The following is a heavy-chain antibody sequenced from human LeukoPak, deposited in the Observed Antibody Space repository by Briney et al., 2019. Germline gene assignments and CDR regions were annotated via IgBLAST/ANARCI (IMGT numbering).Heavy chain of an antibody. V-gene: IGHV3-30-3*01. Sequence: GGSLRLSCADSGFTLSPFDMHWVRQAPGKGLDWVAVISYDGSHKYYADSVRGRFTISRDNSKNTVYLQMNSLRTEDTAVYSCARRSAAVDYWGQGTLVTVSS. CDR2: ISYDGSHK. CDR1: GFTLSPFD. CDR3: ARRSAAVDY. J-gene: IGHJ4*02. D-gene: IGHD6-13*01.